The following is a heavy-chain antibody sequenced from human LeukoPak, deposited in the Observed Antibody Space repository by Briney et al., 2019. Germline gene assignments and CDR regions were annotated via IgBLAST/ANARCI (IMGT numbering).Heavy chain of an antibody. D-gene: IGHD3-10*01. V-gene: IGHV3-23*01. CDR1: DFTFTSYG. CDR3: ARETDYSLFDY. Sequence: GGSLRLSCAASDFTFTSYGMSWVRQAPGQGLEWVSAISGSVRSTYYSDSVKGRFTVSRDNAKNSLYLQMNSLRAEDTAVYYCARETDYSLFDYWGQGTLVTVSS. CDR2: ISGSVRST. J-gene: IGHJ4*02.